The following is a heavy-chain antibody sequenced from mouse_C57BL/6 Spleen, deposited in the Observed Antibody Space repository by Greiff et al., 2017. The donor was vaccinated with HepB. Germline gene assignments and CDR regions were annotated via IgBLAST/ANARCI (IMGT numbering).Heavy chain of an antibody. V-gene: IGHV1-80*01. CDR3: ARGGGFDYYGSSYWYFDV. CDR2: IYPGDGDT. D-gene: IGHD1-1*01. Sequence: VQLQQSGAELVKPGASVKISCKASGYAFSSYWMNWVKQRPGKGLEWIGQIYPGDGDTNYNGKFKGKATLTADKSSSTAYMQLSSLTSEDSAVYFGARGGGFDYYGSSYWYFDVWGTGTTVTVSS. J-gene: IGHJ1*03. CDR1: GYAFSSYW.